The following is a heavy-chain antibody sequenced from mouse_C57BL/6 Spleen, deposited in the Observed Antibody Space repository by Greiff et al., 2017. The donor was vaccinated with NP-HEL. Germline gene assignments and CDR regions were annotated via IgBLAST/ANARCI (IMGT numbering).Heavy chain of an antibody. CDR1: GFNIKDDY. D-gene: IGHD2-5*01. V-gene: IGHV14-4*01. CDR2: IDPENGDT. CDR3: TIPYYSNYFDY. J-gene: IGHJ2*01. Sequence: EVQLQQSGAELVRPGASVKLSCTASGFNIKDDYMHWVKQRPEQGLEWIGWIDPENGDTEYASKFQGKATITADTSSNTAYLQLSSLTSEDTAVYYCTIPYYSNYFDYWGQGTTLTVSS.